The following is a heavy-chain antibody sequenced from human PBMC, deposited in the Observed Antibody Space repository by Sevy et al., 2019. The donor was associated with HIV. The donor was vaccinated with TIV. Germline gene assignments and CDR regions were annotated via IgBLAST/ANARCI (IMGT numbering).Heavy chain of an antibody. V-gene: IGHV3-11*01. CDR3: ARVDSSGSNDAFDI. J-gene: IGHJ3*02. CDR1: GFTFSDYY. CDR2: ISSSGSTI. D-gene: IGHD3-22*01. Sequence: GGSLRLSCAASGFTFSDYYMSWIRQAPGKGLEWVSYISSSGSTIYYADSVKGRFTISRDNAKNSQYLQMNSLRAEDTAVYYCARVDSSGSNDAFDIWGQGTMVTVSS.